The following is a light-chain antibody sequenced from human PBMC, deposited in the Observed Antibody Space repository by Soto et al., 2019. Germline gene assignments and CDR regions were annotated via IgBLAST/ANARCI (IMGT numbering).Light chain of an antibody. CDR3: QQANTFPST. CDR2: AAS. V-gene: IGKV1-12*02. J-gene: IGKJ5*01. Sequence: DIQMTQSPSSVSASVGDRVTITCRASQSMSTWLAWYQQKPGEAPKPLIYAASNLQSGVPSRFSGSGSGTDFTLTISSLQPEDSATYFCQQANTFPSTFGQGTRLEIK. CDR1: QSMSTW.